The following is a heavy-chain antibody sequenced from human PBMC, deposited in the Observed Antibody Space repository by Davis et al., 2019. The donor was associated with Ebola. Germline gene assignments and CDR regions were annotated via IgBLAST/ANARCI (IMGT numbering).Heavy chain of an antibody. D-gene: IGHD3-3*01. V-gene: IGHV3-30*04. Sequence: PGGSLRLSCPASGLTLRSHPLHWVRQAPGKGLEWVAVVSHSERERFYADSVKGRFTISRDNSENTLYLQMNSLTADDTSVYYCARAGFDEVLDYWGQGTLVTVSS. CDR2: VSHSERER. CDR3: ARAGFDEVLDY. J-gene: IGHJ4*02. CDR1: GLTLRSHP.